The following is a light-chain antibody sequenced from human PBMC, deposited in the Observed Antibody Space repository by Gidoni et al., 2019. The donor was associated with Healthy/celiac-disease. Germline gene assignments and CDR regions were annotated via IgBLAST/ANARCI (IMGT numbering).Light chain of an antibody. V-gene: IGLV3-1*01. J-gene: IGLJ2*01. CDR2: QDS. CDR3: QAWDSSTVV. CDR1: KLGDKY. Sequence: SSELTQPPSMSVSPGQTASIPCSGDKLGDKYACWYQQKQGQSPVLVIYQDSKRPSGIPGRFSVANAGNTATLTISGTQAMDEADYDCQAWDSSTVVVGGGTKLTVL.